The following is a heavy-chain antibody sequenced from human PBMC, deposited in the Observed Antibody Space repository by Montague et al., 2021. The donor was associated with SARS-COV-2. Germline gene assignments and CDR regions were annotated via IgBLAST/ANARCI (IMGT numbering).Heavy chain of an antibody. CDR2: TYHSGST. V-gene: IGHV4-4*02. CDR1: GASISSSNW. CDR3: ARLGVVPSPRTFDP. D-gene: IGHD3-10*01. J-gene: IGHJ5*02. Sequence: SETLSLTCEVSGASISSSNWWIWVRQSPGKGLEWIGETYHSGSTNYNPSLRGRVTISVDKSKNQFSLKVNSVSAADTAVYYCARLGVVPSPRTFDPWGQGTPVTVSS.